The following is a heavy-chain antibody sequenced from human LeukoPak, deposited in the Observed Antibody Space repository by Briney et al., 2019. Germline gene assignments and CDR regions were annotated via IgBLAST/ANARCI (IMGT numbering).Heavy chain of an antibody. Sequence: GGSLRLSCAASGFTFSSYSMNWVRQAPGEGLEWVSYISSLSGTIYYADSVKGRFTISRDNAKNSLYLQMNSLSAEDTAVYYCARDKMVGPTYFDYWGQGTLVTASS. D-gene: IGHD1-26*01. CDR3: ARDKMVGPTYFDY. CDR2: ISSLSGTI. J-gene: IGHJ4*02. V-gene: IGHV3-48*01. CDR1: GFTFSSYS.